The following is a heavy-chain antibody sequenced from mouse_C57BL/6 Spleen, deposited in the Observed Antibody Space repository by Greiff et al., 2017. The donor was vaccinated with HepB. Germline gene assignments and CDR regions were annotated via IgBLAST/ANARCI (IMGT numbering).Heavy chain of an antibody. CDR2: INPNYGTT. CDR1: GYSFTDYN. J-gene: IGHJ3*01. Sequence: VQLKESGPELVKPGASVKISCKASGYSFTDYNMNWVKQSNGKSLEWIGVINPNYGTTSYNQKFKGKATLTIDQSSSDAYMQLNSLTSEDSAVYYCARVITTEDWFAYWGQGTLVTVSA. V-gene: IGHV1-39*01. CDR3: ARVITTEDWFAY. D-gene: IGHD1-1*01.